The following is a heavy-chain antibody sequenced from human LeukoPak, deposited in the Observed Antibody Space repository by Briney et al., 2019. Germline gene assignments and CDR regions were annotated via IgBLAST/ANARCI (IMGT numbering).Heavy chain of an antibody. V-gene: IGHV4-59*01. CDR2: IYYNGDT. Sequence: SETLSLTCNVSGGSLTNYYWSWIRQPPGKGLEWIGYIYYNGDTNYNPSLTSRATISLDTSKNQFSLKLTSVTAADTAVYHCVRAGGCRSSWSFDFWGQGTLVTVSS. D-gene: IGHD6-13*01. J-gene: IGHJ4*02. CDR3: VRAGGCRSSWSFDF. CDR1: GGSLTNYY.